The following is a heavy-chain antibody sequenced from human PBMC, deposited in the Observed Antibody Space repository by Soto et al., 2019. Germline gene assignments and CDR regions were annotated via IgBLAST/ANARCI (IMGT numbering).Heavy chain of an antibody. Sequence: QLQLLESGSGLVKPSQTLSLTCSVSGGSINSGRSSWNWIRQPPGKGLEWIAYISHSGSTYYTPSIKSRVTISVDRSKNQFSLKLTSLTAADTAVYYCVRESTPSGPNWCDTWGPGILVTVSS. V-gene: IGHV4-30-2*01. CDR1: GGSINSGRSS. D-gene: IGHD2-8*02. J-gene: IGHJ5*02. CDR3: VRESTPSGPNWCDT. CDR2: ISHSGST.